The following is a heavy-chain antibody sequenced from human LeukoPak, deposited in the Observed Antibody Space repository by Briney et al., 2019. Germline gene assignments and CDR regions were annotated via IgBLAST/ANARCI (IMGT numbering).Heavy chain of an antibody. CDR2: ISSSSSYI. CDR1: GFTFSSYE. V-gene: IGHV3-21*01. D-gene: IGHD4-17*01. CDR3: ARVRGPFDYGDTGYFQH. Sequence: GGSLRLSCAASGFTFSSYEMNWVRQAPGKGLEWVSSISSSSSYIYYADSVKGRFTISRDNAKNSLYLQMNSLRAEDTAVYYCARVRGPFDYGDTGYFQHWGQGTLVTVSS. J-gene: IGHJ1*01.